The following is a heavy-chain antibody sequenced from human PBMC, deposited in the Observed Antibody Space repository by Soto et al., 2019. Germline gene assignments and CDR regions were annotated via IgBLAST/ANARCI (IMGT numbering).Heavy chain of an antibody. J-gene: IGHJ4*02. CDR2: ISGSGGTT. Sequence: GGSLRLSCAASGFPFSSYGINWVRQAQGKGLEWVSAISGSGGTTYYADSVKGRFTISRDNSKNTLFLQMSSLRADDTAVYYCAKQSFDYLWGTYRYYFDSWGLGTLVTVSS. V-gene: IGHV3-23*01. CDR1: GFPFSSYG. CDR3: AKQSFDYLWGTYRYYFDS. D-gene: IGHD3-16*02.